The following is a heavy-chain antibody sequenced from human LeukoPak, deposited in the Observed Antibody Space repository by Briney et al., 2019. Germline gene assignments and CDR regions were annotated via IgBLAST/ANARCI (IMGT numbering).Heavy chain of an antibody. CDR2: IYPGDSDT. V-gene: IGHV5-51*01. Sequence: GESLKISCQGSGYXFTTYWICWVRQMPGKGLECMGTIYPGDSDTRYGPSFQGQVTISADKSINTAYLQWSSLMASDTAMYYCARLGTYWSNYYFEYWGQGTLVTVSS. D-gene: IGHD3-10*01. J-gene: IGHJ4*02. CDR3: ARLGTYWSNYYFEY. CDR1: GYXFTTYW.